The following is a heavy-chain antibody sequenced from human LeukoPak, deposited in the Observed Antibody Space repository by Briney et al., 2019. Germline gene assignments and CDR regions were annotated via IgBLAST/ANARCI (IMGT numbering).Heavy chain of an antibody. J-gene: IGHJ4*02. V-gene: IGHV3-23*01. CDR3: ARASRGYSYVVDY. CDR2: ISGSGGST. D-gene: IGHD5-18*01. CDR1: GFTFSSYG. Sequence: GGTLRLSCAASGFTFSSYGMSWVRQAPGKGLEWVSAISGSGGSTYYADSVKGRFTISRDNAKNSLYLQMNSLRAEDTAVYYCARASRGYSYVVDYWGQGTLVTVSS.